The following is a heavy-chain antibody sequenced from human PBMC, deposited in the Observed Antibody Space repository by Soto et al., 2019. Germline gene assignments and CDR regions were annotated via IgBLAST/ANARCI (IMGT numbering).Heavy chain of an antibody. CDR1: GGSISSSSYY. CDR2: IYYSGST. V-gene: IGHV4-39*01. J-gene: IGHJ4*02. D-gene: IGHD3-10*01. CDR3: ARRLWFGEATVDY. Sequence: QLQLQESGPGLVKPSETLSLTCTVSGGSISSSSYYWGWIRQPPGKGLEWIGSIYYSGSTYYNPSLKSRVTISVDTSKNQFSLKLSSVTAADTAVYYCARRLWFGEATVDYWGQGTLVTVSS.